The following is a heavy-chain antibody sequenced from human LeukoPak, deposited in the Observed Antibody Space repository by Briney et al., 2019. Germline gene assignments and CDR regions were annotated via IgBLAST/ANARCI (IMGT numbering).Heavy chain of an antibody. CDR2: INHSGST. D-gene: IGHD2-15*01. CDR3: ARGKPFIVVVVAATRQYYFDY. CDR1: GGSFSGYY. V-gene: IGHV4-34*01. Sequence: SETLSLTCAVYGGSFSGYYWSWIRQPPGKGLEWIGEINHSGSTNYNPSLKRRVTISVDTSKNQFSLKLSSVTAADTAVYYCARGKPFIVVVVAATRQYYFDYWGQGTLVTVSS. J-gene: IGHJ4*02.